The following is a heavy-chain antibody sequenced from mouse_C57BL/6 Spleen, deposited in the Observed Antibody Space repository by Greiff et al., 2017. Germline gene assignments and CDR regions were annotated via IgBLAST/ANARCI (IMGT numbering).Heavy chain of an antibody. V-gene: IGHV1-81*01. J-gene: IGHJ4*01. D-gene: IGHD2-3*01. CDR3: ARSHDGYYGDAMDY. Sequence: VQLQQSGAELARPGASVKLSCKASGYTFTSYGISWVKQRTGQGLEWIGEIYPRSGNTYYNEKFKGKATLTADKSSSTAYMELRSLTSEDSAVYFCARSHDGYYGDAMDYWGQGTSVTVSS. CDR1: GYTFTSYG. CDR2: IYPRSGNT.